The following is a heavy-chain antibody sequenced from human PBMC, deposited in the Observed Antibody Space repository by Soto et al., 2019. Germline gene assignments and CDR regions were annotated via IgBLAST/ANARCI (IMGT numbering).Heavy chain of an antibody. V-gene: IGHV3-23*01. CDR1: GFTFSSYA. CDR2: ISGNGGWT. CDR3: AKRDERYFDPYYFDY. J-gene: IGHJ4*02. D-gene: IGHD3-9*01. Sequence: VGSLRLSCAASGFTFSSYAMSWVRQAPGRGLEWVSAISGNGGWTYHADSVKGRFTISRDNSKNTLYLQMDSLRAEDTAVYYCAKRDERYFDPYYFDYWGQGTPVTVSS.